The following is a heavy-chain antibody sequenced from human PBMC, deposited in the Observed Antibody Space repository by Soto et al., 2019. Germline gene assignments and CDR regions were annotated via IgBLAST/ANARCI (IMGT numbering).Heavy chain of an antibody. J-gene: IGHJ5*02. Sequence: SETLSLTCAVSSGTISSSNWWPWVRQPPGKGLEWIGEINQSGSPNYNPSLRSRVTISVDKSKSQLFLKLSSVTAADTAIYYCAGLGMVAAHREFDPWGQGTLVTVSS. D-gene: IGHD2-15*01. CDR3: AGLGMVAAHREFDP. V-gene: IGHV4-4*02. CDR1: SGTISSSNW. CDR2: INQSGSP.